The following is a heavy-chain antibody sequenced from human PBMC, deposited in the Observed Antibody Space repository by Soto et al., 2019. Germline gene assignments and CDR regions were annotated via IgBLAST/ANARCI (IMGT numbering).Heavy chain of an antibody. CDR1: GFSLSTSGVG. Sequence: QITLKESGPTRVKPTQTLALTCNFSGFSLSTSGVGVGWIRQSPGKGLEWLAVIYWDDDKRYNPSLRSRLTITKXXPXNXXVLLMTNIDPVDTGTYYCVNRPPWSSNWNSGWFDPWGQGTLVTVSS. D-gene: IGHD1-1*01. CDR3: VNRPPWSSNWNSGWFDP. V-gene: IGHV2-5*02. J-gene: IGHJ5*02. CDR2: IYWDDDK.